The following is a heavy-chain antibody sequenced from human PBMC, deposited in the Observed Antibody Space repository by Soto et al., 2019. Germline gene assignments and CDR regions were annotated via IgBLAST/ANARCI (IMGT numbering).Heavy chain of an antibody. J-gene: IGHJ4*02. CDR1: GFIFSSYS. CDR2: ISSSSSTI. V-gene: IGHV3-48*01. Sequence: GGSLRLSCAASGFIFSSYSMNWVCQAPGKGLEWVSYISSSSSTIYYADSVKGRFTISRDNAKNSLYLQMNSLRAEDTALYYCAKDSGYSSGWRDYWGQGTLVTVSS. D-gene: IGHD6-19*01. CDR3: AKDSGYSSGWRDY.